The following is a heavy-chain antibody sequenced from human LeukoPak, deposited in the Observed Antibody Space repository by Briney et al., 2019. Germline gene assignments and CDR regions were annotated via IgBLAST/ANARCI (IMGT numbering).Heavy chain of an antibody. V-gene: IGHV3-23*01. CDR3: AKSALAGGFDY. CDR2: ISGSGSST. CDR1: GFTFSSYD. J-gene: IGHJ4*02. Sequence: GGSLRLSCAASGFTFSSYDMSWVRQAPGKGLEWVSAISGSGSSTYYADSVKGRFTISRDNSKNTLYLQMNSLRADDTAVYYCAKSALAGGFDYWGQGTLVTVSS. D-gene: IGHD3-16*01.